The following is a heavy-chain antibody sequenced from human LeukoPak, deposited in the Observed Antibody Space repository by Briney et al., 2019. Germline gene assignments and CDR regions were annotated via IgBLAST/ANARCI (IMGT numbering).Heavy chain of an antibody. CDR2: MKRKTEDGTT. Sequence: SVRSLSPSCAVSQFAPCNAWMSRGRRAPSQEGKGGGRMKRKTEDGTTDYAAPVKRRFTISRDDSKNTLYIQMNSLKTEGTAVYYCTTDLYYSGSRSYDAFDIWGQGTMVTVSP. D-gene: IGHD3-10*01. CDR3: TTDLYYSGSRSYDAFDI. V-gene: IGHV3-15*01. J-gene: IGHJ3*02. CDR1: QFAPCNAW.